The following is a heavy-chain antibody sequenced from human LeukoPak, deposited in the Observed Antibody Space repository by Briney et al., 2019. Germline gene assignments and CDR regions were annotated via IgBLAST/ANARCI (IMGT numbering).Heavy chain of an antibody. Sequence: PSETLSLTCTVSGGSISSYYWSWIRQPAGKGLEWIGRIYTSGSTDYNPSLKSRGTMAVDTSKNQFSLKLSSVTAADTAVYYCAREKSSGWYGDAFDIRGQGTMVTVSS. J-gene: IGHJ3*02. D-gene: IGHD6-19*01. CDR2: IYTSGST. CDR3: AREKSSGWYGDAFDI. CDR1: GGSISSYY. V-gene: IGHV4-4*07.